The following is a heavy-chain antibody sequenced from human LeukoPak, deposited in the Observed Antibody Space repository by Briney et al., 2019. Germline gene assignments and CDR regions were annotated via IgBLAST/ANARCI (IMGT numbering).Heavy chain of an antibody. V-gene: IGHV3-48*01. J-gene: IGHJ4*02. CDR3: AGIYGDSPGHYFDY. CDR1: GFTFNTYT. D-gene: IGHD4-17*01. Sequence: GGSLRLSCAASGFTFNTYTMNWVRQAPGKGLEWVSYISGSSGIIDYADSVRGRFTISRDNAKNSLYLQMNSLRAEDTAVYYCAGIYGDSPGHYFDYWGQGTLVTVSS. CDR2: ISGSSGII.